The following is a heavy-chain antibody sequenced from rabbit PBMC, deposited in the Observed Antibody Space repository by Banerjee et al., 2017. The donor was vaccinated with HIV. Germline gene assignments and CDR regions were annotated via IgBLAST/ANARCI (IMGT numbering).Heavy chain of an antibody. J-gene: IGHJ4*01. D-gene: IGHD1-1*01. Sequence: QSLEESGGDLVKPEGSLTLTCKASGFTLSGYWMSWVRQAPGKGLEWIGCIATGSAGSNYHASWAKGRFTISKTSSTTVTLQMTSLTAADTATYFCARDLGGVIGWNFNLWGPGTLVTVS. CDR3: ARDLGGVIGWNFNL. V-gene: IGHV1S40*01. CDR2: IATGSAGSN. CDR1: GFTLSGYW.